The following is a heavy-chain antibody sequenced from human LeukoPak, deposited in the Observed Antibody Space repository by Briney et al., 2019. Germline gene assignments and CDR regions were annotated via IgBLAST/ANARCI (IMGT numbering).Heavy chain of an antibody. D-gene: IGHD3-22*01. V-gene: IGHV4-34*01. CDR1: GGSFSAYF. Sequence: SETLSLTCAVYGGSFSAYFRSWIRQPPGKGLEWIGEINHSGSTNYNPSLKSRVTISVDTSKNQFSLKLCSVTAADTAVYYCARLDYYDSSGHNWFDPWGQGTLVTVSS. CDR2: INHSGST. CDR3: ARLDYYDSSGHNWFDP. J-gene: IGHJ5*02.